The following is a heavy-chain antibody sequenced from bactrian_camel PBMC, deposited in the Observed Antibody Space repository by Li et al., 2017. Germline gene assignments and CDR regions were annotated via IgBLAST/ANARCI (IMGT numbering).Heavy chain of an antibody. V-gene: IGHV3S31*01. CDR2: IYNGGDIT. CDR3: AARRDWSVCILSLDYRLSYD. CDR1: GPSFNLLC. Sequence: DVQLVESGGGSVQAGGSLRLSCRASGPSFNLLCMAWFRQAPGKEREGVANIYNGGDITYYANSVKGRFTISADNYKNVLDLQMNNLQPEDTAMYYCAARRDWSVCILSLDYRLSYDWGQGTQ. J-gene: IGHJ4*01. D-gene: IGHD7*01.